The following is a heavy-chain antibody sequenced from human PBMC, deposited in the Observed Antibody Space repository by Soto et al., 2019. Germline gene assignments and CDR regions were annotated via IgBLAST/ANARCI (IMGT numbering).Heavy chain of an antibody. J-gene: IGHJ3*01. CDR1: GFSFSADGVG. CDR2: IYWDDDK. D-gene: IGHD3-16*01. CDR3: AHAFGGTSWPNDAFDV. V-gene: IGHV2-5*02. Sequence: HITMKESGPTLVKPTQTLTLTCIFSGFSFSADGVGVGWIRQPPGKTLEWLALIYWDDDKRYRPSLKSRLTITKDSSKNQVVLTMTNMDPLDTATYYCAHAFGGTSWPNDAFDVWGQGTVVTVSS.